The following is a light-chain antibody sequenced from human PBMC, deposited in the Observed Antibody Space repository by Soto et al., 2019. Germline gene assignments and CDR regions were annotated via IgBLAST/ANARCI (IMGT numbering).Light chain of an antibody. CDR2: SNN. CDR3: QSYDSSLSVDV. J-gene: IGLJ1*01. V-gene: IGLV1-40*01. Sequence: QPVLTQPPSVSGAPGQRVTISCTGSSSNIGAGYDVHWYQQFPGTAPKLLIYSNNNRPSGVPDRFSGSKSGTSASLAITGLQAEDEADYYCQSYDSSLSVDVFGTGTKLTVL. CDR1: SSNIGAGYD.